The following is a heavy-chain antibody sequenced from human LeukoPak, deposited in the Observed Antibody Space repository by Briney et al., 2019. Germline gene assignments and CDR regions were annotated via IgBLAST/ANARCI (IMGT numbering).Heavy chain of an antibody. J-gene: IGHJ4*02. Sequence: SQTLSLTCTVSGGSISSSNYYWSWIRQPAGKGLEWIGRIYTSGTTNYNPSLKSRVTISIDTSKNQFSLKLSSVTAADTAVYYCARGLWFGDENPPYFDYWGQGTLVTVSS. CDR2: IYTSGTT. CDR3: ARGLWFGDENPPYFDY. D-gene: IGHD3-10*01. CDR1: GGSISSSNYY. V-gene: IGHV4-61*02.